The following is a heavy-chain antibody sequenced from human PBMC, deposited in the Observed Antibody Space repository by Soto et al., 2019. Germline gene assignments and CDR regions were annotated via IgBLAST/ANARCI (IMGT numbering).Heavy chain of an antibody. CDR3: ARVVPAAMTFDY. Sequence: SETLSLTCTVSGGSISSGDYYWSWIRQPPGKGLEWIGYIYYSGSTYYNPSLKSRVTISVDTSKNQFSLKLSSVTAADTAVYYCARVVPAAMTFDYWGQGTLVTVSS. V-gene: IGHV4-30-4*01. D-gene: IGHD2-2*01. J-gene: IGHJ4*02. CDR2: IYYSGST. CDR1: GGSISSGDYY.